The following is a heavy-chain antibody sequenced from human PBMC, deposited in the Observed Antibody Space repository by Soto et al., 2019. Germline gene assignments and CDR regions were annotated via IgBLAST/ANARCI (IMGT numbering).Heavy chain of an antibody. D-gene: IGHD5-12*01. J-gene: IGHJ4*02. CDR3: ARESIYSGYGVFDY. CDR1: GYTFTSYG. V-gene: IGHV1-18*01. CDR2: ISAYNGNT. Sequence: ASVKFSCKASGYTFTSYGISWVRQAPGQGLEWMGWISAYNGNTNYAQKLQGRVTMTTDTSTSTAYMELRSLRSDDTAVYYCARESIYSGYGVFDYWGQGTLVTVSS.